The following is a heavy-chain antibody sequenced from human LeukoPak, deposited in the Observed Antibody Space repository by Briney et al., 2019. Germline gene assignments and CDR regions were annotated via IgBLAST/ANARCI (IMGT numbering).Heavy chain of an antibody. CDR3: ARITDLSVATDY. CDR1: DDSISDYY. CDR2: IWHTGRT. J-gene: IGHJ4*02. Sequence: SETLSLTCTVSDDSISDYYRGWIRQPPGKGLEWIGSIWHTGRTYYNPSLKSRVTISVDTSKNRFSLHLTSVTAADTAVYYCARITDLSVATDYWGQGTLVTVSS. V-gene: IGHV4-38-2*02. D-gene: IGHD6-19*01.